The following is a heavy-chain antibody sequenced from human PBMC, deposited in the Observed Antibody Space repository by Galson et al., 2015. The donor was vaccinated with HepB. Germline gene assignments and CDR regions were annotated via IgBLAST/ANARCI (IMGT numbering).Heavy chain of an antibody. CDR1: GFTFSSYW. D-gene: IGHD5-18*01. V-gene: IGHV3-7*01. CDR3: ARDAGYSYGLFDP. Sequence: SLRLSCAASGFTFSSYWMSWVRQAPGKGLEWVANIKQDGSEKYYVDSVKGRFTISRDNAKNSLYLQMNSLRAEDTAVYYCARDAGYSYGLFDPWGQGTLVTVSS. J-gene: IGHJ5*02. CDR2: IKQDGSEK.